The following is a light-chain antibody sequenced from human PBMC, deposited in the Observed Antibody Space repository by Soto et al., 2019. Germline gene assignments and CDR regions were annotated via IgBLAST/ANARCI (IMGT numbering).Light chain of an antibody. CDR3: QQYNKWPPRT. CDR2: GAS. Sequence: EIVVTQSPVTLSVSPGERATLSCRASQSVSGDLAWYQQKPGQAPRLLLYGASTRATGIPARFSGSGSGTDFTLTISSLQSEDFAVYYCQQYNKWPPRTFGQGTKVEIK. CDR1: QSVSGD. V-gene: IGKV3-15*01. J-gene: IGKJ1*01.